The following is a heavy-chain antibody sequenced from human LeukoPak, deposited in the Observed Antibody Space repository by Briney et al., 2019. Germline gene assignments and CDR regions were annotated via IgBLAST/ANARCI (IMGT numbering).Heavy chain of an antibody. CDR1: GGSITSGAYA. Sequence: SETLSLTCAVSGGSITSGAYAWSWIRQPPGKGLEWIGYIYYSGSTNYNPSLKSRVTISVDTSKNQFSLKLSSVTAADTAVYYCARVLAGSSWPPFDYWGQGTLVTVSS. CDR3: ARVLAGSSWPPFDY. J-gene: IGHJ4*02. CDR2: IYYSGST. D-gene: IGHD6-13*01. V-gene: IGHV4-61*08.